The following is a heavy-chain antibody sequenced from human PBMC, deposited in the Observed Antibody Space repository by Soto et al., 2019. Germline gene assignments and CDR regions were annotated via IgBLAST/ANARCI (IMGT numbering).Heavy chain of an antibody. CDR3: ARLYNWFDP. CDR1: GGSISSYY. CDR2: IYYSGST. J-gene: IGHJ5*02. Sequence: SETLSLTCTVSGGSISSYYWSWIRQPPGKGLEWIGYIYYSGSTNYNPSLKSRVTISVDTSKNQFSLKLSSVTAADTAVYYCARLYNWFDPWGQGTLVTVSS. V-gene: IGHV4-59*08.